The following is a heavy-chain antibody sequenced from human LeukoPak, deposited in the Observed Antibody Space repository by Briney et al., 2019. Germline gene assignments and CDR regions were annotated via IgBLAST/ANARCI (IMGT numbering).Heavy chain of an antibody. D-gene: IGHD1-26*01. Sequence: SVKVSCKASGGTFSSYAISWVRQAPGQGLEWMGGIIPIFGTANYAQKFQGRVTITADESTSTAYMELSSLRSEDTAVYYCARCPPSGSYACLHWGQGTLVTDSS. CDR1: GGTFSSYA. J-gene: IGHJ4*02. CDR2: IIPIFGTA. CDR3: ARCPPSGSYACLH. V-gene: IGHV1-69*01.